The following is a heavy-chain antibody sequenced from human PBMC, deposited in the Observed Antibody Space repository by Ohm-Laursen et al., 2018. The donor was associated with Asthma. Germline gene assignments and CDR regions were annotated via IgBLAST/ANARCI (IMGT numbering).Heavy chain of an antibody. V-gene: IGHV3-21*01. J-gene: IGHJ4*02. CDR1: GYTFSRYS. CDR2: ISTASSFI. D-gene: IGHD3-22*01. CDR3: ARNGYYYDSSGYASFDY. Sequence: GSLRLSCAASGYTFSRYSIHWVRQIPGKGLEWVASISTASSFIYYADSVRGRFTTSRDNSKNTLYLQMNSLRAEDTAVYYCARNGYYYDSSGYASFDYWGQGTLVTVSS.